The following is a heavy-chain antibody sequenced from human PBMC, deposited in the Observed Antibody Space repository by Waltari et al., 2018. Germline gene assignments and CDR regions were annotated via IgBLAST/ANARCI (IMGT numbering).Heavy chain of an antibody. J-gene: IGHJ3*01. CDR3: VKDGDFFVSGYDAFDV. D-gene: IGHD4-17*01. CDR1: GFTFSNFG. V-gene: IGHV3-30*02. CDR2: IRYDGNNK. Sequence: VQLEEFGGGVVPPGGSLTLSCAASGFTFSNFGMHWVRQAPGKGLEVLNFIRYDGNNKYHADSVKGRFIISRDNSKNTLYLQINSLRADDTATYYCVKDGDFFVSGYDAFDVWGQGTMVTVSS.